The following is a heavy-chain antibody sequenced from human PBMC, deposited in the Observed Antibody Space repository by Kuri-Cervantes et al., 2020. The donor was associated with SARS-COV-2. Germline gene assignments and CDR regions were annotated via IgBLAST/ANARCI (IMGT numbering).Heavy chain of an antibody. D-gene: IGHD5-12*01. Sequence: GGSLRLSCAASGFTFSSYSMNWVRQAPGKRLEWVSSISSSSSYIYYADSVKGRFTISRDNAKNSLYLQMNSLRAEDTAVYYCARAQRGLMVALDYWGQGTLVTVSS. CDR1: GFTFSSYS. V-gene: IGHV3-21*01. J-gene: IGHJ4*02. CDR2: ISSSSSYI. CDR3: ARAQRGLMVALDY.